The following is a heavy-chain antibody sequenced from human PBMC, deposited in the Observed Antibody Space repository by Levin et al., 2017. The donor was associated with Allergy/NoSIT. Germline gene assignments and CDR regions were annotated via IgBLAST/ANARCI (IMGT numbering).Heavy chain of an antibody. J-gene: IGHJ2*01. CDR3: AREYGGDWYFDR. CDR2: IHYDGNT. V-gene: IGHV4-59*01. D-gene: IGHD2-21*01. CDR1: GDSISSYY. Sequence: LETLSLTCTVSGDSISSYYWSWIRQPPGRGLEWIGYIHYDGNTNYNPSLKSRITISLDTSKNEFSLKLRSVTAADTAVYYCAREYGGDWYFDRWGRGTLVTVSS.